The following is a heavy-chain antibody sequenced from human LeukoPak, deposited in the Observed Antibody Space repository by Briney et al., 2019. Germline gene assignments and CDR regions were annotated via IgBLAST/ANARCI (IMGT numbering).Heavy chain of an antibody. Sequence: PGGSLRLSCAASGFIFSSYWMSWVRQAPGKGLXXXXXXXEDGSEKYYVDSVKGRFTISRDNAKNSLYLQTNSLRAEDTAVYYCARRALRYCSSTSCPAQYYGVDVWGKGTTVTVSS. J-gene: IGHJ6*04. CDR2: XXEDGSEK. CDR1: GFIFSSYW. CDR3: ARRALRYCSSTSCPAQYYGVDV. D-gene: IGHD2-2*01. V-gene: IGHV3-7*03.